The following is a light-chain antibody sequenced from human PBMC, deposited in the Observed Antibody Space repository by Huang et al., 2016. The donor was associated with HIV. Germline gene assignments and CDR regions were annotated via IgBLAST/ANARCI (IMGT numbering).Light chain of an antibody. Sequence: DIQMTQSPSTLSASVGDRVTITCRASQSISSWLAWYQQKPGKAPKLLIYKASSLESGGPSRVSGSGSGTVFTLTISSLQPVDFATYYCQQYDSYSWTFGQGTKVEIK. CDR2: KAS. CDR1: QSISSW. J-gene: IGKJ1*01. CDR3: QQYDSYSWT. V-gene: IGKV1-5*03.